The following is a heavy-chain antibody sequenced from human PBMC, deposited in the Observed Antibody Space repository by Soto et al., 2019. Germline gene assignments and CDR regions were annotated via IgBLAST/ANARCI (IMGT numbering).Heavy chain of an antibody. J-gene: IGHJ6*02. CDR2: IDPSDSYT. Sequence: PGESLKISCKGSGYSFTSYCISWVLQMPWKGLEWMGRIDPSDSYTNYSPSFQGHVTISADKSISTAYLQWSSLKASDTATYYCASLDIVVVPAAKANQPRYNYYYYGMDVWGQGTTVTVSS. CDR3: ASLDIVVVPAAKANQPRYNYYYYGMDV. V-gene: IGHV5-10-1*01. CDR1: GYSFTSYC. D-gene: IGHD2-2*01.